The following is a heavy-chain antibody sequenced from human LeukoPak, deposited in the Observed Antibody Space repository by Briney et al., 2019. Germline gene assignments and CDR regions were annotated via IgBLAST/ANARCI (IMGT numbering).Heavy chain of an antibody. D-gene: IGHD3-10*01. CDR2: ISAYSGNT. Sequence: ASVKVSCKASGYTFTSYGISWVRQAPGQGLEWMGWISAYSGNTNYAQKLQGRVTMTTDTSTSTAYMELRSLRSDDTAVYYCARAVLLWFGELNWFDPWGQGTLVTVSS. CDR3: ARAVLLWFGELNWFDP. J-gene: IGHJ5*02. V-gene: IGHV1-18*01. CDR1: GYTFTSYG.